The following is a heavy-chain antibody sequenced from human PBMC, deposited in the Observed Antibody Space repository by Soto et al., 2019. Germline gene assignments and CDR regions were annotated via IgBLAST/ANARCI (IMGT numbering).Heavy chain of an antibody. CDR3: ARYSSNWFQTEGMDV. CDR1: GGSISTYY. V-gene: IGHV4-4*07. CDR2: IDTSRNT. Sequence: SETLSLTCTVSGGSISTYYWSWIRQPAGKGLEWIGRIDTSRNTNYNPSLKSRVTMSVDTSKKQFSLKLTSVTAADTAVYYCARYSSNWFQTEGMDVWGQGTTVTVSS. D-gene: IGHD6-13*01. J-gene: IGHJ6*02.